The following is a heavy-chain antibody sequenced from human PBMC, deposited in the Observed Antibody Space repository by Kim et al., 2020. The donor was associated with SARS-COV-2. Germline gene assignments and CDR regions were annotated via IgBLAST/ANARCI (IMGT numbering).Heavy chain of an antibody. CDR3: TTPHCSSNHCADFYYYYGMDV. D-gene: IGHD2-2*01. J-gene: IGHJ6*02. Sequence: GGSLRLSCAASGFTFNNAWMIWVRQAPGKGLEWVGRIRSRTDVETTDYAAPVKGRFTISRDDSKNTLYLQMNSLKTQDTAIYYCTTPHCSSNHCADFYYYYGMDVWGQATTVTVSS. CDR1: GFTFNNAW. CDR2: IRSRTDVETT. V-gene: IGHV3-15*01.